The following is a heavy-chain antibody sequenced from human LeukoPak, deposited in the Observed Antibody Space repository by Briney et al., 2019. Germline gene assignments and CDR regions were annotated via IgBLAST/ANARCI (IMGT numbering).Heavy chain of an antibody. CDR3: AKDPRRITMVRGVYYFDY. Sequence: SGGSLRLSCAASGFTFDDYAMHWVRQAPGKGLEWVSGISWNSGSIGYADSVKGRFTISRDNAKNSLHLQMNSLRAEDTALYYCAKDPRRITMVRGVYYFDYWDQGTLVTVSS. CDR1: GFTFDDYA. D-gene: IGHD3-10*01. V-gene: IGHV3-9*01. J-gene: IGHJ4*02. CDR2: ISWNSGSI.